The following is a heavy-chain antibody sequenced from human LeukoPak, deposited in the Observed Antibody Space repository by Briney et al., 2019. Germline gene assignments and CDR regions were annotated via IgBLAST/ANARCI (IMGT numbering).Heavy chain of an antibody. V-gene: IGHV4-39*07. CDR1: GGSISSSSYY. Sequence: SETLSLTCTVSGGSISSSSYYWGWIRQPPGKGLEYIGSIYYSGSTYYNPSLKSRVTISVDTSKNQFSLKLSSVTAADTAVYYCARGGRERDYEGWFDPWGQGTLVTVSS. D-gene: IGHD4-17*01. J-gene: IGHJ5*02. CDR2: IYYSGST. CDR3: ARGGRERDYEGWFDP.